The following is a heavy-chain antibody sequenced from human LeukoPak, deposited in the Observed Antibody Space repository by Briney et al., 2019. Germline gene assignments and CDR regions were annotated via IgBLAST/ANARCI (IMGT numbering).Heavy chain of an antibody. D-gene: IGHD1-26*01. CDR2: INPSSGGT. J-gene: IGHJ4*02. V-gene: IGHV1-2*02. Sequence: APVKVSCKASGYSFTASYMHWVRQAPGQGLEWVGWINPSSGGTKYAPKFQGRVTLTRDTSINTAYMELTSLRSDDTAMYYCAKEFPSGATRDLDYWGQGTLVTVSS. CDR3: AKEFPSGATRDLDY. CDR1: GYSFTASY.